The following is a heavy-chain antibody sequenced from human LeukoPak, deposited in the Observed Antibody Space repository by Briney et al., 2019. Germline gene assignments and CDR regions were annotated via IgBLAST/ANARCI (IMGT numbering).Heavy chain of an antibody. CDR2: ISSSSSTI. CDR1: GFTFSSYS. J-gene: IGHJ3*02. V-gene: IGHV3-48*02. CDR3: ARDSTPYDFWSGYYTGGAFDI. Sequence: GGSLRLSCAASGFTFSSYSMNWVRQAPGKGLEWVSYISSSSSTIYYADSVKGRFTISRDNAKNSLYLQMNSLRDEDTAVYYCARDSTPYDFWSGYYTGGAFDIWGQGTMVTVSS. D-gene: IGHD3-3*01.